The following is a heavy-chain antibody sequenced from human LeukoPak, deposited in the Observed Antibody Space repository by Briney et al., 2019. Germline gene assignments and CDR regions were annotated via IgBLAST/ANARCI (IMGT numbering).Heavy chain of an antibody. Sequence: ASVKVSCKASGYTFTSYAMHWVRQAPGQRLEWMGWINAGNGNTKYSQKFQGRVTITRDTSASTAYMELSSLRSEDTAVHYCARGAKPRITIFGVVKENWFDPWGQGTLVTVSS. V-gene: IGHV1-3*01. J-gene: IGHJ5*02. CDR3: ARGAKPRITIFGVVKENWFDP. CDR1: GYTFTSYA. CDR2: INAGNGNT. D-gene: IGHD3-3*01.